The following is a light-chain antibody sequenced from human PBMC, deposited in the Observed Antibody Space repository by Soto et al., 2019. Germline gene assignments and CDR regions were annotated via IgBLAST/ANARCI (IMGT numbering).Light chain of an antibody. J-gene: IGLJ2*01. Sequence: QSVLTQPPSVSGTPGQTVSISCSGSASNLGGNPVNWYQHLPGAAPKLLIYTNHQRPSGVPDRFSGSKSGTSASLAISGLRSEDEANFYCAAWDDSLNAVVFGGGTKVTVL. CDR2: TNH. V-gene: IGLV1-44*01. CDR3: AAWDDSLNAVV. CDR1: ASNLGGNP.